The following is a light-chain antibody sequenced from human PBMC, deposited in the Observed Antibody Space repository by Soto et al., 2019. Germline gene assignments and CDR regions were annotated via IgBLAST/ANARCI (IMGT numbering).Light chain of an antibody. V-gene: IGKV3-15*01. CDR2: GAS. J-gene: IGKJ2*01. Sequence: EIVMTQSPATLSVSPGERATLSCRASQSVSSNLAWYQQKPGHAPRLLIYGASTRATGIPARFSGSGSGTEFTLTISSLQSEDFAVYYCQQYNNWPYPVGQGTTWEIK. CDR3: QQYNNWPYP. CDR1: QSVSSN.